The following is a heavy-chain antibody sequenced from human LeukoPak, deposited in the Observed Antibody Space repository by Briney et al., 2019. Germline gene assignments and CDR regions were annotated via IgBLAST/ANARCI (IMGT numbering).Heavy chain of an antibody. Sequence: SETLPLTCTVSGGSISSYYWGWIRQPPGKGLEWIGSIYYSGSTYYNPSLKSRVTISVDTSKNQFSLKLSSVTAADTAVYYCARHGGYEAIGGFDYWGQGTLVTVSS. CDR3: ARHGGYEAIGGFDY. CDR1: GGSISSYY. D-gene: IGHD5-12*01. CDR2: IYYSGST. J-gene: IGHJ4*02. V-gene: IGHV4-39*01.